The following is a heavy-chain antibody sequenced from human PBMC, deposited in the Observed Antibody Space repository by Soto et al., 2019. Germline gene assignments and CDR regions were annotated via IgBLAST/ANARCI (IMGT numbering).Heavy chain of an antibody. D-gene: IGHD2-15*01. CDR3: AREGLYCSGGSCRRGWFDP. CDR2: IYYSGST. Sequence: SETLSLTCAFSGGSISSGDFSWNWIRQPPGKGLEYIGYIYYSGSTNYNPSLKSRVTISVDTSKNQFSLKLSSVTAADTAVYYCAREGLYCSGGSCRRGWFDPWGQGTLVTVSS. J-gene: IGHJ5*02. V-gene: IGHV4-30-2*01. CDR1: GGSISSGDFS.